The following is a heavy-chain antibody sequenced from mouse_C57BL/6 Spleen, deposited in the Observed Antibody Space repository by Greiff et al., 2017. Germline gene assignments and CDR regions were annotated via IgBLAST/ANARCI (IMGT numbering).Heavy chain of an antibody. J-gene: IGHJ3*01. CDR1: GYTFTSYW. V-gene: IGHV1-55*01. CDR3: ARWGSNFTLFAY. Sequence: QVQLQQPGAELVKPGASVKMSCKASGYTFTSYWITWVKQRPGQGLEWIGDIYPGSGSTNYNEKFKSKATLTVDTSSSTAYMQLSSLTSEDSAVYYCARWGSNFTLFAYWGQGTLVTVSA. D-gene: IGHD2-5*01. CDR2: IYPGSGST.